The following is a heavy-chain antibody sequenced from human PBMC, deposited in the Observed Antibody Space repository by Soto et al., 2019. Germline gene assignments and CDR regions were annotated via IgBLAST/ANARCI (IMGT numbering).Heavy chain of an antibody. V-gene: IGHV3-21*01. CDR2: ISSSSSDI. Sequence: EVQLVESGGGLVKPGGSLRLSCAASGFTFSSYSMNWVRQAPGKGLEWVSSISSSSSDIYYADSVKGRFTIPSDNSNNSLPQQMNSLRAEAAAVYYCARDGAGYYSGGSCYSYWGQGTLVTVSS. CDR3: ARDGAGYYSGGSCYSY. CDR1: GFTFSSYS. J-gene: IGHJ4*02. D-gene: IGHD2-15*01.